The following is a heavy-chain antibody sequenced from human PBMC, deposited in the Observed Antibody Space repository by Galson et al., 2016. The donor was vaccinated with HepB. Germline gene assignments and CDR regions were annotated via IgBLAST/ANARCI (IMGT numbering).Heavy chain of an antibody. CDR2: ISFDGSNK. D-gene: IGHD3-3*01. V-gene: IGHV3-33*05. CDR1: GFTFSSYG. J-gene: IGHJ6*02. CDR3: ARALRFVEPSTKTRLYYGMDV. Sequence: SLRLSCATSGFTFSSYGFHWARQAPGKGLEWLTVISFDGSNKYYADSVEGRFTISRDNSRSTVSLHMTSLRAEDTAVYYCARALRFVEPSTKTRLYYGMDVWGQGTTVSVSS.